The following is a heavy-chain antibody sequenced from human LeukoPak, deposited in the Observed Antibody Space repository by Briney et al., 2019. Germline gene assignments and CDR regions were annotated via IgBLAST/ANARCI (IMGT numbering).Heavy chain of an antibody. V-gene: IGHV1-2*02. CDR2: INPNSGGT. CDR3: ARVAVPTLYWRRSTGTDSRDLRGELSLWFDY. D-gene: IGHD3-16*02. CDR1: GYTFTGYY. J-gene: IGHJ4*02. Sequence: GASVKVSCKASGYTFTGYYMHWVRQAPGQGLEWMGWINPNSGGTNYAQKFQGRVTMTRDTSISTAYMELSRLRSDDTAVYCCARVAVPTLYWRRSTGTDSRDLRGELSLWFDYWGQGTLVTVSS.